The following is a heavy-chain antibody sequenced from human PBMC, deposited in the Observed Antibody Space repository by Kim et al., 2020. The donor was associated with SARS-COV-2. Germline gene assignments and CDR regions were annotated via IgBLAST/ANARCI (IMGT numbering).Heavy chain of an antibody. CDR3: ARRAVDSSGTYYFDY. CDR2: IYGDGSGT. J-gene: IGHJ4*02. V-gene: IGHV3-74*01. CDR1: GFTFSRYW. Sequence: GGSLRLSCAASGFTFSRYWMHWVRQPPGKGLVWVSRIYGDGSGTSYADSVKGRFTISRDNAKNTLYLQMNSLRAEDTALYYCARRAVDSSGTYYFDYWGQGTLVTVSS. D-gene: IGHD3-22*01.